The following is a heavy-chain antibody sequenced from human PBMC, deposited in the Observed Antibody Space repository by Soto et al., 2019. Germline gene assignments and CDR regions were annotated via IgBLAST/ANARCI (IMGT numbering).Heavy chain of an antibody. CDR3: AREDRDRETGLVPAAIDGMDV. D-gene: IGHD2-2*01. J-gene: IGHJ6*02. Sequence: QVQLVQSGAEVKKPGSSVKVSCKASGGTFSRYSITWVRQAPGHGLEWIGRIIPIFGIPTYAQKFQGRVTITADESTSTAYMGRSSLRSDDTAVYYCAREDRDRETGLVPAAIDGMDVWGQGTTVTVSS. V-gene: IGHV1-69*08. CDR1: GGTFSRYS. CDR2: IIPIFGIP.